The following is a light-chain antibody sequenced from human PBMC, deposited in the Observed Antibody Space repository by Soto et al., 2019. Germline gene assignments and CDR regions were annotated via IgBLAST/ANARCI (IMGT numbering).Light chain of an antibody. V-gene: IGKV1-9*01. J-gene: IGKJ5*01. CDR2: AAS. Sequence: DIQLTQSPSFLSPSIGESVTITCRASQVISTSLAWYQVKPGKAPKLLIYAASTLESGVPSRFSATVSGTEFSLTITSLQPEDFATYYCQQYRGFGQGTRLEIK. CDR1: QVISTS. CDR3: QQYRG.